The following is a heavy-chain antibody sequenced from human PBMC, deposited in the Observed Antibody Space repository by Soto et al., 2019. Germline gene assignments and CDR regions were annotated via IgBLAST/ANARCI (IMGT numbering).Heavy chain of an antibody. Sequence: QVQLVQSGAEVKKPGSSVKVSCKASGGTFSIYTISWVRQAPGQGLEWMGGSANSAQKFQGRLTVTADESTSTVDLELSSLTSEDTAVYYCAREGPPDIAWFDPWGPGTLVSVSS. CDR1: GGTFSIYT. CDR3: AREGPPDIAWFDP. CDR2: SA. D-gene: IGHD2-15*01. J-gene: IGHJ5*02. V-gene: IGHV1-69*01.